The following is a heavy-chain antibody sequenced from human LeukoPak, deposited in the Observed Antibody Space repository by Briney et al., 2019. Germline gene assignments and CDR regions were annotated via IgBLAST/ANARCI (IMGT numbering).Heavy chain of an antibody. V-gene: IGHV1-2*02. D-gene: IGHD4-23*01. Sequence: VASVKVSCKASGYTFTGYYMHWVRQAPGQGLEWMGWINPNSGGTNYAQKFQGRVTMTRDTSISTAYMELSRLRSDDTAVYYCARGPYGGNEGFDYWGQGTLVTVSS. CDR1: GYTFTGYY. J-gene: IGHJ4*02. CDR3: ARGPYGGNEGFDY. CDR2: INPNSGGT.